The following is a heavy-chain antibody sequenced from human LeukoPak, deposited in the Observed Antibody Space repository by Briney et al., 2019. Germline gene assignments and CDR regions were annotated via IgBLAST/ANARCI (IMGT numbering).Heavy chain of an antibody. D-gene: IGHD2-21*01. J-gene: IGHJ2*01. CDR2: IYPGDSDT. CDR1: GYTFNNYW. CDR3: ARQVHTGYFDF. Sequence: GESLKISCQGSGYTFNNYWLGWVRQMPGKGPELMGLIYPGDSDTRYRPPFQGQVTISVDTSMSSAHLQWSSLKASDTAMYFCARQVHTGYFDFWGRGTLVTVSS. V-gene: IGHV5-51*01.